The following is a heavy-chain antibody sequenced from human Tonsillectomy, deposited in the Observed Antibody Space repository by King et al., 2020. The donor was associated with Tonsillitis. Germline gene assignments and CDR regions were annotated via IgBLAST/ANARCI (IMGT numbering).Heavy chain of an antibody. CDR3: ARDDHYGDYEFDS. CDR2: IITGCTYI. J-gene: IGHJ4*02. D-gene: IGHD4-17*01. CDR1: GFTFSSVS. V-gene: IGHV3-21*01. Sequence: DVQLVESGGGLVKPGGSLRLSCVASGFTFSSVSMNWVRQAPGKGLGWVSSIITGCTYIYFTHSVKGRFTISRDNAKNSLYLRMNSLRAEETAVYYCARDDHYGDYEFDSWGQGTLVTVSS.